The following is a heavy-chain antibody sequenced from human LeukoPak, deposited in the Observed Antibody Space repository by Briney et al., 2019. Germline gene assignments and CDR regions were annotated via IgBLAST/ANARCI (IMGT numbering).Heavy chain of an antibody. CDR3: ARLSVPDTIGAFDV. D-gene: IGHD2-15*01. CDR2: IHTNGQI. Sequence: PSETLSLTCTVSGASITTSYWWSWVRQPAGKGLEWIGRIHTNGQINYNPSLESRVTMSVDTSNNEVSMRLTSVTAADTAVYYCARLSVPDTIGAFDVWGPGTMVTVSA. J-gene: IGHJ3*01. V-gene: IGHV4-4*07. CDR1: GASITTSYW.